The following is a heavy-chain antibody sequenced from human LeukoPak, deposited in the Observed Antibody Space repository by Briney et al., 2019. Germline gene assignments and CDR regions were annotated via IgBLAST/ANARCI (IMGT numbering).Heavy chain of an antibody. CDR1: GFTFSSYG. V-gene: IGHV3-30*18. CDR2: ISYDGSNK. J-gene: IGHJ4*02. CDR3: AKGIYSGRDYFDY. D-gene: IGHD1-26*01. Sequence: GGSLRLSCAASGFTFSSYGVHWVRQAPGKGLEWVALISYDGSNKYYADSVKGRFTISRDNSKNTLYLQMNSLRAEDTAVYYCAKGIYSGRDYFDYWGQGTLVTVSS.